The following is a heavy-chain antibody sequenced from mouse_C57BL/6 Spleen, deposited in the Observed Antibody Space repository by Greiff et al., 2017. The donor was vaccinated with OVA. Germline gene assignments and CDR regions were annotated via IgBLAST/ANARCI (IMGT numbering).Heavy chain of an antibody. J-gene: IGHJ1*03. V-gene: IGHV1-80*01. D-gene: IGHD1-2*01. CDR1: GYAFSSYC. CDR2: IYPGDGDT. CDR3: ARSTTAFYWYFDV. Sequence: VQLQESGAELVKPGASVKISCTASGYAFSSYCMNWVKQRPGKGLEWIGQIYPGDGDTNYNGKFKGKATLTADKSSSTAYMQLSSLTSEDSAVYFCARSTTAFYWYFDVWGTGTTVTVSS.